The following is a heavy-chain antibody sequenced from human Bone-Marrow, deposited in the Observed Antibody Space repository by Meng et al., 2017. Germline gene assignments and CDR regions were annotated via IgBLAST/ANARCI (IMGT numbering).Heavy chain of an antibody. CDR3: ARPYLKSTTWGYYYYGMGV. CDR2: TSYDGSNK. Sequence: GGSLRLSSAASRPTLRRYPMHWVRQAPGNGLEWVAVTSYDGSNKYYADSVKGRFTISGDNSKNTLYLQMNGLGAEDTAVYYCARPYLKSTTWGYYYYGMGVWGQGTTVTVSS. CDR1: RPTLRRYP. D-gene: IGHD2-2*01. J-gene: IGHJ6*02. V-gene: IGHV3-30*04.